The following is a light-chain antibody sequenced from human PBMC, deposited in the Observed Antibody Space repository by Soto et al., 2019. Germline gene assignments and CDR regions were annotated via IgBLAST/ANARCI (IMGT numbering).Light chain of an antibody. Sequence: EIVMTQSPATLSVSPGERATLSCRASQSVSSNLAWYQQKRGQAPRLLIYGASTRVTGIPARFSGSGSGTEFTLTISSLQSEDFAVYYCQQYNNWPPYTFGQGTKLEIK. J-gene: IGKJ2*01. CDR3: QQYNNWPPYT. CDR1: QSVSSN. V-gene: IGKV3-15*01. CDR2: GAS.